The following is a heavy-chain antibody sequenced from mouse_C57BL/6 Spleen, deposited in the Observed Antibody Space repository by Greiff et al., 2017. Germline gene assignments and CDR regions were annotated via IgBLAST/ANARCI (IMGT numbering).Heavy chain of an antibody. D-gene: IGHD1-1*01. J-gene: IGHJ4*01. CDR1: GFNIKDDY. V-gene: IGHV14-4*01. Sequence: EVQLQQSGAELVRPGASVKLSCTASGFNIKDDYMHWVKQRPEQGLEWIGWIDPENGDTEYASKVQGKATITADTSSNTAYLQLSSLTSEDTAVSYCSFTTVPYYAMDYWGQGTSVTVSS. CDR2: IDPENGDT. CDR3: SFTTVPYYAMDY.